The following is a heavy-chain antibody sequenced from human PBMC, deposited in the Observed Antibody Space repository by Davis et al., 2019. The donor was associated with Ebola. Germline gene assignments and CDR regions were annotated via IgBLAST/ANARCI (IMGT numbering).Heavy chain of an antibody. Sequence: GESLKISCAASGITFSNYAMSWVRQAPGKGLEWVSSISSSSSYIYYADSVKGRFTISRDNAKNSLYLQMNSLRAEDTAVYYCAKEYGSGRYQFDYWGQGALVTVSS. CDR3: AKEYGSGRYQFDY. J-gene: IGHJ4*02. D-gene: IGHD1-26*01. CDR2: ISSSSSYI. CDR1: GITFSNYA. V-gene: IGHV3-21*01.